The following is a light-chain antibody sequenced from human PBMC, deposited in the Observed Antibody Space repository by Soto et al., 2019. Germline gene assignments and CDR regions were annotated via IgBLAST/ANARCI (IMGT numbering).Light chain of an antibody. CDR1: QNINTW. J-gene: IGKJ4*01. Sequence: DIQMTQSPSTLSASVGDRVTITCRASQNINTWLAWYQQKPGKAPYLLIYKASNLQSGVPSRFSGSASGTEFTLTISSLQPDVIATYYCQQYDTYPLTYGGGTKVEI. V-gene: IGKV1-5*03. CDR2: KAS. CDR3: QQYDTYPLT.